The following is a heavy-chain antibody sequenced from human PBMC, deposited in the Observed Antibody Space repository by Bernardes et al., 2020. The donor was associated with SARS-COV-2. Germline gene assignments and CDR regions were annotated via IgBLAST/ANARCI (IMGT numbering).Heavy chain of an antibody. CDR1: GFTFSSYA. V-gene: IGHV3-23*01. CDR3: AKDLDPYDSLTYGMDV. D-gene: IGHD3-22*01. Sequence: GGSLRLSCAASGFTFSSYAMSWVRQAPGKGLEWVSAISGSGGSTYYADSVKGRFTISRDNSKNTLYLQMNSLRAEDTAVYYCAKDLDPYDSLTYGMDVWGQGTTVTVSS. J-gene: IGHJ6*02. CDR2: ISGSGGST.